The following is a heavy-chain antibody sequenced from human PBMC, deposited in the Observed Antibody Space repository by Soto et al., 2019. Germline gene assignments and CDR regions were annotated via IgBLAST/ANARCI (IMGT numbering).Heavy chain of an antibody. J-gene: IGHJ4*02. CDR3: ARRYGTTFDY. Sequence: SETLSLTCTVSSGSINNYYWSWIRQPPGKGLEFIGYIYYAGTTTYNPSLRSRVAISVDTSKNQFSLKLSSVTAADTAVYYCARRYGTTFDYWGQGTLVTVS. D-gene: IGHD1-7*01. CDR1: SGSINNYY. CDR2: IYYAGTT. V-gene: IGHV4-59*01.